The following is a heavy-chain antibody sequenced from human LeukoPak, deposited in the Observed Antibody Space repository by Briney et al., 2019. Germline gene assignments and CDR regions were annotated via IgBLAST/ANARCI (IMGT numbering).Heavy chain of an antibody. J-gene: IGHJ6*03. CDR1: GYTFTSYG. Sequence: ASVKVSCKASGYTFTSYGISWVRQAPGHGLEWMGWISAYNGNTNYAQKLQGRVTMTTDTSTSTAYMELRSLRSDDTAVYYCARVGRDYYASYYYYYKDVWGKGTTVTISS. V-gene: IGHV1-18*01. D-gene: IGHD3-10*01. CDR3: ARVGRDYYASYYYYYKDV. CDR2: ISAYNGNT.